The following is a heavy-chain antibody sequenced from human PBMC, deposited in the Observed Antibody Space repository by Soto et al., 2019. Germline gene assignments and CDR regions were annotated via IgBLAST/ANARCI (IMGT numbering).Heavy chain of an antibody. Sequence: QVQLVQSGDEVRKPGSSVKVSCKASGYIFVNYGIAWVRHAPGQGLEWMGWSSPYSGNTHYASKVQGRLKMTTDTSTRTASMDLGSMTSDDTAVYYCAMVDNYVTPPPQDVWGQGTTVTVSS. D-gene: IGHD3-16*01. CDR1: GYIFVNYG. CDR2: SSPYSGNT. V-gene: IGHV1-18*01. J-gene: IGHJ6*02. CDR3: AMVDNYVTPPPQDV.